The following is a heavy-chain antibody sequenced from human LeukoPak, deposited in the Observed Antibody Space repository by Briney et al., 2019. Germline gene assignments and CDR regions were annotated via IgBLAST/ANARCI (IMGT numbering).Heavy chain of an antibody. Sequence: GGSLRLSCAASGFTFSSYAMTWVRQAPGKGLEWVSSLSGGGDNTYYADSVKGRFTTSRDNSKNTVSLQMNSLRAEDTAIYYCAKSVPYWYFDLWGRGTLVTVSS. CDR1: GFTFSSYA. CDR2: LSGGGDNT. V-gene: IGHV3-23*01. CDR3: AKSVPYWYFDL. J-gene: IGHJ2*01.